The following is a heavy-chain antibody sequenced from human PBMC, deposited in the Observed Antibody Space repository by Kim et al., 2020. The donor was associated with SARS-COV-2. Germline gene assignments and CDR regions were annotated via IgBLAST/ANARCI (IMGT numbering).Heavy chain of an antibody. CDR3: ARKAAAGSYYYYYGMDV. CDR1: GGTFSSYA. D-gene: IGHD6-13*01. V-gene: IGHV1-69*13. CDR2: IIPIFGTA. Sequence: SVKVSCKASGGTFSSYAISWVRQAPGQGLEWMGGIIPIFGTANYAQKFQGRVTITADESMSTAYMELSSLRSEDTAVYYCARKAAAGSYYYYYGMDVWGQGTTVTVSS. J-gene: IGHJ6*02.